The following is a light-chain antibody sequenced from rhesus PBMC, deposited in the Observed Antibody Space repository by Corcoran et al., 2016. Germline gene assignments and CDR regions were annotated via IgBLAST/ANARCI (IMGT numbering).Light chain of an antibody. J-gene: IGKJ4*01. CDR1: QSLLHSNGYSY. CDR2: LGS. CDR3: LQDIQVPLT. Sequence: DIVMTQTPLSLPVTPGEPASISCRSSQSLLHSNGYSYLFWYLQSPGQSPQLLIYLGSIRSSGVPDMFSATGSGTDFTLKIRRVEAADVGVYYCLQDIQVPLTFGGGTKVESK. V-gene: IGKV2-78*01.